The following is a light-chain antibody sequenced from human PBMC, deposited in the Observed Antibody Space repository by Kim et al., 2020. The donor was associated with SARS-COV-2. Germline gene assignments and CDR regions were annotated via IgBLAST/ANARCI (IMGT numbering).Light chain of an antibody. CDR3: NSRDSNDNVV. Sequence: SSELTQDPAVSVALGQTVRITCQGDSLRSYYAIWYQQKPGQAPILVIYGKNNRPSGILDRFSGSSSGNTASLTITGTQAGDEADYYCNSRDSNDNVVFGG. V-gene: IGLV3-19*01. CDR1: SLRSYY. J-gene: IGLJ2*01. CDR2: GKN.